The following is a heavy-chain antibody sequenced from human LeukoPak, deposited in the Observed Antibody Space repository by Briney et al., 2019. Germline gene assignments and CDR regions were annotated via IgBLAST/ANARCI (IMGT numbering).Heavy chain of an antibody. CDR3: AKDKLGAKWDDAFDI. V-gene: IGHV3-23*01. Sequence: GGSLTLSCAASGFTFSRHAMRWLRQAPGEGLECVSAFSGSGGFTYYADSVKGRFTGSSDNSKNTMYQQMNSLRAEDTALYCCAKDKLGAKWDDAFDIWGQGTMVTVSS. CDR2: FSGSGGFT. CDR1: GFTFSRHA. D-gene: IGHD1-26*01. J-gene: IGHJ3*02.